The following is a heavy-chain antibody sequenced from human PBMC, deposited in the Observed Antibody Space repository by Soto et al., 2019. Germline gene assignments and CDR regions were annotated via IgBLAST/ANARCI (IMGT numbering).Heavy chain of an antibody. CDR2: ISGGSVST. D-gene: IGHD1-1*01. CDR1: GFTFSSYA. J-gene: IGHJ5*02. Sequence: GGSLRLSCAASGFTFSSYAMSWVRRAPGKGLEWVSSISGGSVSTYYADSVKGRFTISRDNSRNTLYLQMNSLRAEDTAVYYCAKDMEFSPRGQGTLVTVSS. V-gene: IGHV3-23*01. CDR3: AKDMEFSP.